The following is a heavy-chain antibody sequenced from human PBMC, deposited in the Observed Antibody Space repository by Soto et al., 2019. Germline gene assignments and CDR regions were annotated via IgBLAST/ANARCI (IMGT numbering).Heavy chain of an antibody. CDR3: ASQTGYGGRNWFDP. D-gene: IGHD3-9*01. Sequence: SETLSLTCTVSGGSLSSGNYYWSWIRQPPGKGLEWIGYIYYSGSTNYNPSLKSRVTISVDTSKNQFSLKLSSVTAADTAVYYCASQTGYGGRNWFDPWGQGTLVTVSS. V-gene: IGHV4-61*01. J-gene: IGHJ5*02. CDR2: IYYSGST. CDR1: GGSLSSGNYY.